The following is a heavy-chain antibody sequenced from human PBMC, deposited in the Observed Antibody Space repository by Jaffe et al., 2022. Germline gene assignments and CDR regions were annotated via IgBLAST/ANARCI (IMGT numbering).Heavy chain of an antibody. CDR1: GGTFSSYA. J-gene: IGHJ6*03. CDR2: IIPIFGTA. Sequence: QVQLVQSGAEVKKPGSSVKVSCKASGGTFSSYAISWVRQAPGQGLEWMGGIIPIFGTANYAQKFQGRVTITADESTSTAYMELSSLRSEDTAVYYCARGVGTIFGVVERRAQNYMDVWGKGTTVTVSS. CDR3: ARGVGTIFGVVERRAQNYMDV. V-gene: IGHV1-69*01. D-gene: IGHD3-3*01.